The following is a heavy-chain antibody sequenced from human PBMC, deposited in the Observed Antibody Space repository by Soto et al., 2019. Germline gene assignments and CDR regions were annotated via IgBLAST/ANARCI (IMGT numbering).Heavy chain of an antibody. CDR2: ISAYNGNT. Sequence: ASVKVSCKASGYTFTSYGISWVRQAPGQGLEWMGWISAYNGNTNYAQKLQGRVTITADESTSTAYMELSSLRSEDTAVYYCARSRGYSSGWYQYYFDYWGQGTLVTVSS. J-gene: IGHJ4*02. CDR1: GYTFTSYG. D-gene: IGHD6-19*01. CDR3: ARSRGYSSGWYQYYFDY. V-gene: IGHV1-18*01.